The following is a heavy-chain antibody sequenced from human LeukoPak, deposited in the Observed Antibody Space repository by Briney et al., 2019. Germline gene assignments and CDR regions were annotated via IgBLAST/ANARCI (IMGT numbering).Heavy chain of an antibody. D-gene: IGHD2-15*01. Sequence: SETLSLTCTVSGGSISSYYWSWLRQPPEKGLEWIGYIYYSGSTNFTPSLKSRVTISVDTSKNQLSLKLSSVTAADTAVYYCARHEKSGGSYYFDYWGQGTLVTVSS. CDR3: ARHEKSGGSYYFDY. CDR2: IYYSGST. V-gene: IGHV4-59*08. J-gene: IGHJ4*02. CDR1: GGSISSYY.